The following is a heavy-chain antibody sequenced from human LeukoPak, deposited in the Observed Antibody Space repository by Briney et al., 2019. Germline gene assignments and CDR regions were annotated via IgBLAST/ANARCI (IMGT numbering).Heavy chain of an antibody. CDR1: GGSISSGGYS. J-gene: IGHJ5*02. CDR3: ARDRLRGKYSSSGLEGFDP. D-gene: IGHD6-13*01. V-gene: IGHV4-30-2*01. Sequence: RPSETLSLTCAVSGGSISSGGYSWSWIRQPPGKGLEWIGYIYHSGSTYYNPSLKSRVTISVDRSKNQFSLKLSSVTAADTAVYYCARDRLRGKYSSSGLEGFDPWGQGTLVTVSS. CDR2: IYHSGST.